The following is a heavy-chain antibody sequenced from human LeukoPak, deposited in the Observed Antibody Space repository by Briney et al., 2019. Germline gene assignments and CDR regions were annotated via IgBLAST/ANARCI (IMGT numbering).Heavy chain of an antibody. CDR2: IYPGDSDT. J-gene: IGHJ6*02. CDR1: GYSFTSYW. V-gene: IGHV5-51*01. Sequence: GESLKISCKGSGYSFTSYWIGWVRQMPGKGLEWMGIIYPGDSDTRYSPSFQGQVTISADKSISTAYLQWSSLKASDTAMYYCARTLYGDHSYYYYYYGMDVWGQGTTVTVSS. D-gene: IGHD4-17*01. CDR3: ARTLYGDHSYYYYYYGMDV.